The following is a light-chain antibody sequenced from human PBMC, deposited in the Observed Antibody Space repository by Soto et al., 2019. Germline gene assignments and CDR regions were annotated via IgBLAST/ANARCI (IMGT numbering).Light chain of an antibody. CDR1: QSVSSSY. Sequence: ELVLTQSPGTLSLSPGERATLSCRASQSVSSSYLAWYQQKPGQAPRLLIFGASSRATGIPDRFSGSGSGTDFTLTISRLEPEDFAVYYCQQYGSSPHTTFGQGTKLEIK. CDR2: GAS. CDR3: QQYGSSPHTT. V-gene: IGKV3-20*01. J-gene: IGKJ2*01.